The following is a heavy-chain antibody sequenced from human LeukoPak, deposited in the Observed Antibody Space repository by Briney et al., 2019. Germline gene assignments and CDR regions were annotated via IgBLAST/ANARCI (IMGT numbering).Heavy chain of an antibody. CDR3: ARGYSYGYYFDY. V-gene: IGHV3-7*01. J-gene: IGHJ4*02. CDR2: INQDGSEK. Sequence: GGSLRLSCAASGFTFSSYWMSWVRQAPGKGLEWVANINQDGSEKYYVDSVKGRFTISRDNAKNSLYLQMNSLRAEDTAVFYCARGYSYGYYFDYWGQGTLVTVSS. CDR1: GFTFSSYW. D-gene: IGHD5-18*01.